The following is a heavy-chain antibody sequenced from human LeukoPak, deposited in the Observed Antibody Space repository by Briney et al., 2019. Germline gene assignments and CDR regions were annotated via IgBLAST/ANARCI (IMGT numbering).Heavy chain of an antibody. CDR2: ISYDGSNK. V-gene: IGHV3-30*18. CDR3: AKDSRSARYYFDY. J-gene: IGHJ4*02. CDR1: GFTFTNYA. D-gene: IGHD2-2*01. Sequence: PGGSLRLSCAASGFTFTNYAMSWVRQAPGKGLEWVAVISYDGSNKYYADSVKGRFTISRDNSKNTLYLQMNSLRAEDTAVYYCAKDSRSARYYFDYWGQETLVTVSS.